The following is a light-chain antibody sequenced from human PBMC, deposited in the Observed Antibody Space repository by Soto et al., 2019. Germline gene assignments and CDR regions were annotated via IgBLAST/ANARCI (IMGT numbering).Light chain of an antibody. J-gene: IGKJ1*01. CDR3: QHYNSYSEP. CDR2: KAS. CDR1: QSISSW. V-gene: IGKV1-5*03. Sequence: SQIAQSPSTLSASGGARVSIPCRASQSISSWLAWYQQKPGKAPKLLIYKASTLKSGVPSRFSGSGSGTEFTLTISSLQPDDFATYYCQHYNSYSEPFGQGTKVDIK.